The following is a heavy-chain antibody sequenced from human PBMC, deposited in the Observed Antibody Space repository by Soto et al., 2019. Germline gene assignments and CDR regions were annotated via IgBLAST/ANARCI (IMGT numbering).Heavy chain of an antibody. CDR3: AKAMLLWFGELYPFDY. J-gene: IGHJ4*02. CDR1: GFTFSSYA. CDR2: ISGSGGST. V-gene: IGHV3-23*01. Sequence: GGSLRLSCAASGFTFSSYAMSWVRQAPGKGLEWVSAISGSGGSTYYADSVKGRFTISRDNSKNTLYLQMNSLRAEDTAVYYCAKAMLLWFGELYPFDYWGQGTLVTVSS. D-gene: IGHD3-10*01.